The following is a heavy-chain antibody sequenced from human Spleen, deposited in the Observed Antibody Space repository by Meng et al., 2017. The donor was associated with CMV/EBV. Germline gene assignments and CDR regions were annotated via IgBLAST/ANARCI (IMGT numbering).Heavy chain of an antibody. D-gene: IGHD4-11*01. CDR2: IYYSGST. CDR1: GGSVSSSHYY. Sequence: LRLSCTVSGGSVSSSHYYWSWIRQPPGKGLEWIGYIYYSGSTYYNPSLKSRVSISVDTSKNQFSLKVSSVTAADTAVYYCAREIVTTLDYWGQGTLVTVSS. J-gene: IGHJ4*02. V-gene: IGHV4-30-4*08. CDR3: AREIVTTLDY.